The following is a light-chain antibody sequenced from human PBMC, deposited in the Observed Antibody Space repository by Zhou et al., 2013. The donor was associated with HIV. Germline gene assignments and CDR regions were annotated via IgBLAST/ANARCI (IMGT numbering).Light chain of an antibody. CDR3: QQYYSLPFRT. CDR1: QSVGTN. V-gene: IGKV3-15*01. Sequence: EIVMTQSPATLSISPGEGATLSCRASQSVGTNLVWYQQKPGQAPRLLIYGSSTRATGVSARFSGSGSGTDFTLTISCLQSEDFATYYCQQYYSLPFRTFGQGTKVEIK. J-gene: IGKJ1*01. CDR2: GSS.